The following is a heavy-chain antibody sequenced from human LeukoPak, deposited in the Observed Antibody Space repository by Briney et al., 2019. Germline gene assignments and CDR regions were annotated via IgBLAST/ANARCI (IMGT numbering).Heavy chain of an antibody. CDR1: GVSISSSSGNC. CDR3: ARNGGNSDFDY. D-gene: IGHD4-23*01. Sequence: SETLSLTCAVSGVSISSSSGNCWTWVRQPPGKGLEWIGEIYHSGSTNYNPSLKSRVTMLLDKSKNQFSLKLSSVTAADTAVYYCARNGGNSDFDYWGQGTLVIVSS. CDR2: IYHSGST. J-gene: IGHJ4*02. V-gene: IGHV4-4*02.